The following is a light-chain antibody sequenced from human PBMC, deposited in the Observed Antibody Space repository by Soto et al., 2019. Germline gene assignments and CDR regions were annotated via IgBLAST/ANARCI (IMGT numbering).Light chain of an antibody. J-gene: IGKJ5*01. CDR3: QQSSSSPIT. Sequence: EIVLTQSPGTLSLSPGERATLSCGASQSVSSSYLAWYQQKPGQAPRLLMSAASSRATGIPDRFSGSGSGTDFTLTISRLEAEDFAVYYCQQSSSSPITFGQGTRLEIK. V-gene: IGKV3-20*01. CDR2: AAS. CDR1: QSVSSSY.